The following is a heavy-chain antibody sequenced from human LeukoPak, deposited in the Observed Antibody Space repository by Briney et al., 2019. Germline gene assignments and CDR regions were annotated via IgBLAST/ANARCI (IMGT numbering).Heavy chain of an antibody. CDR3: ARETVAGTFDY. V-gene: IGHV3-11*01. CDR2: SSSSGDIT. D-gene: IGHD6-19*01. CDR1: GFTFSDYY. J-gene: IGHJ4*02. Sequence: GGTLRLSCAASGFTFSDYYISWIRQAPGKGLEWVSDSSSSGDITSYADSVKGRFTISRDNAKKSLHLQMNSLRAEDSAVYYCARETVAGTFDYWGQGTQVTVSS.